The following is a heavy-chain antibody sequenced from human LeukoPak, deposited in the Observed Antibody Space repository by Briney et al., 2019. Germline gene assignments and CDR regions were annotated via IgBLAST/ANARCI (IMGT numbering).Heavy chain of an antibody. J-gene: IGHJ4*02. CDR1: GGSISSSSYY. V-gene: IGHV4-39*01. CDR2: IYYSGST. Sequence: PSETLSLTCTVSGGSISSSSYYWGWIRQPPGTGLEWIGSIYYSGSTYYNPSLKSRVTISVDTSKNQFSLKLSSVTAADTAVYYCARLGVVVAALLGVRGYFDYWGQGTLVTVSS. D-gene: IGHD2-15*01. CDR3: ARLGVVVAALLGVRGYFDY.